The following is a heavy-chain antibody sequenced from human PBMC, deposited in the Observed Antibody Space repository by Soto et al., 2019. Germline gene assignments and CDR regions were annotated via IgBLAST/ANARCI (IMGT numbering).Heavy chain of an antibody. CDR3: AAAVEAHYYYGMDV. V-gene: IGHV1-58*01. CDR1: GFTFTSSA. D-gene: IGHD2-15*01. CDR2: IVVGSGNT. Sequence: QMQLVQSGPEVKKPGTSVKVSCKASGFTFTSSAVQWVRQARGQRLEWIGWIVVGSGNTNYAQKFQERVTITRDMSTSTAYMELSSLRSEDTAVYYCAAAVEAHYYYGMDVWGQGTTVTASS. J-gene: IGHJ6*02.